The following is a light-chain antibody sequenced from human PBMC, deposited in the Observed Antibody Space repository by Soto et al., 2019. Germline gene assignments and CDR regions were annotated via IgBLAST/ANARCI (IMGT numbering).Light chain of an antibody. Sequence: EIVLTQSPATLSLSPGDRATLSCRASQSVSSYLAWYQQKPGQAPRLLIYDASNRATGIPARFSGSGSGTDFTLPISSLEPEDFAVYYCQQRSNWPPAFGQGTKLEIK. CDR3: QQRSNWPPA. J-gene: IGKJ2*01. CDR1: QSVSSY. CDR2: DAS. V-gene: IGKV3-11*01.